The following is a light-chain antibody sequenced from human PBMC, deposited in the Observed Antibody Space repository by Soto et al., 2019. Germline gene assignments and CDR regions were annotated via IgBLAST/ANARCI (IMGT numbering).Light chain of an antibody. Sequence: QSVLTQPPSASGTPGQRVTFSCFGSRSNIGSNTVNWYQQVPGTAPKLLIYSNTQRPSGVPGRFSGSKYGTSASLAISGLQSDDEDDYYCSLWDESLNGVVFGGGTKLTVL. CDR1: RSNIGSNT. CDR2: SNT. J-gene: IGLJ2*01. V-gene: IGLV1-44*01. CDR3: SLWDESLNGVV.